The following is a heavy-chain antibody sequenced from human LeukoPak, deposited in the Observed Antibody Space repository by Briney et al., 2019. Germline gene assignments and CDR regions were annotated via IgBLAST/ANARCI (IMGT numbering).Heavy chain of an antibody. J-gene: IGHJ4*02. CDR3: ARAYNWGYDY. CDR2: INPSTGDT. V-gene: IGHV1-2*02. CDR1: GYTFTGPY. Sequence: ASVKVSCKASGYTFTGPYIHWVRQAPGQGFEWMGWINPSTGDTNSAQKFQGRVSMTRDTSISTGYMELSRLRFDDTAVYYCARAYNWGYDYWGQGTLVTVSS. D-gene: IGHD1-1*01.